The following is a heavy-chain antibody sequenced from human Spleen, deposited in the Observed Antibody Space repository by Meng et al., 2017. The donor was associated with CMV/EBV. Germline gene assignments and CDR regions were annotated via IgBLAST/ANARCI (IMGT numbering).Heavy chain of an antibody. CDR2: IHPHRGDT. D-gene: IGHD2-2*01. CDR3: ARAAFCREISCYPLNYFGMDV. V-gene: IGHV1-2*02. Sequence: ASVKVSCKASGYTFTAHYFHWVRQAPGQGLEWMGWIHPHRGDTNYAQQFQGRVTLTRDTSINTGYMELTRLTSDDTAVYYCARAAFCREISCYPLNYFGMDVWGQGTTVTVSS. CDR1: GYTFTAHY. J-gene: IGHJ6*02.